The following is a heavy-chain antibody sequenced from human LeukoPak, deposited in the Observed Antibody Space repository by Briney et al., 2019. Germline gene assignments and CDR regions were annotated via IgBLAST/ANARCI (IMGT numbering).Heavy chain of an antibody. CDR2: IYTSGST. D-gene: IGHD2-2*03. J-gene: IGHJ4*02. CDR1: GGSISSYY. CDR3: AGGRGKWIDY. Sequence: SETLSLTCTVSGGSISSYYWSWIRQPPGKGLEWIGCIYTSGSTNYNPSLKSRVTISVDTSKNQFSLKLSSVTAADTAVYYCAGGRGKWIDYWGQETLVTVSS. V-gene: IGHV4-4*09.